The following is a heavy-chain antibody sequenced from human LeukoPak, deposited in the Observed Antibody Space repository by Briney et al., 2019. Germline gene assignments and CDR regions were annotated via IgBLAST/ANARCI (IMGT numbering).Heavy chain of an antibody. V-gene: IGHV3-30*04. Sequence: GRSLRLSCAASGFTFSSYAMHWVRQAPGKGLEWVAVISYDGSNKYYADSVKGRFTISRDNSKNTLYLQMNSLRAEDTAVYYCAKAIAAAGTGDYFDYWGQGTLVTVSS. D-gene: IGHD6-13*01. CDR3: AKAIAAAGTGDYFDY. J-gene: IGHJ4*02. CDR1: GFTFSSYA. CDR2: ISYDGSNK.